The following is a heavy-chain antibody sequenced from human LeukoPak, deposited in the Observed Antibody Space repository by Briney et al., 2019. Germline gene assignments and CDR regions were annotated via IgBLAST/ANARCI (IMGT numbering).Heavy chain of an antibody. D-gene: IGHD1-1*01. CDR2: IKPSSGGT. CDR3: ASLTDWTNAFDI. J-gene: IGHJ3*02. V-gene: IGHV1-2*02. Sequence: ASVKVSCKASGYTFTGYFMHWVRQAPGKGLEWMGWIKPSSGGTRYVQKFQGRVTMTRDTSISTAYMELSSLTSDDTAVYYCASLTDWTNAFDIWGQGTMVTVSS. CDR1: GYTFTGYF.